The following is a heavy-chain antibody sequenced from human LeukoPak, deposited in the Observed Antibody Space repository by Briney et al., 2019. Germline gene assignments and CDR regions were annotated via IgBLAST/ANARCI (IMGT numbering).Heavy chain of an antibody. J-gene: IGHJ4*02. CDR2: IIPIFGTA. CDR3: AREVITMVRGVISPVASDY. D-gene: IGHD3-10*01. V-gene: IGHV1-69*05. Sequence: ASVKVSFKASGGTFSSYAISWVRQAPGQGLEWMGRIIPIFGTANYAQKFQGRVTITTDESTSTAYMELSSLRSEDTAVYYCAREVITMVRGVISPVASDYWGQGTLVTVSS. CDR1: GGTFSSYA.